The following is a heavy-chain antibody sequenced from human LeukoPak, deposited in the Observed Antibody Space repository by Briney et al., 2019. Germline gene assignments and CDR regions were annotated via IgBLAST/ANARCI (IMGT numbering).Heavy chain of an antibody. CDR3: AKDATYYDFWSGYRKD. Sequence: PGGSLRLSCAASGFTFSNYAMSWVRQAPGKGLEWVSAISGSGGSTYYADSVKGRFTISRDNSKNTLYLQMNSLRAEDTAVYYCAKDATYYDFWSGYRKDWGQGTLVTVSS. D-gene: IGHD3-3*01. V-gene: IGHV3-23*01. CDR1: GFTFSNYA. J-gene: IGHJ4*02. CDR2: ISGSGGST.